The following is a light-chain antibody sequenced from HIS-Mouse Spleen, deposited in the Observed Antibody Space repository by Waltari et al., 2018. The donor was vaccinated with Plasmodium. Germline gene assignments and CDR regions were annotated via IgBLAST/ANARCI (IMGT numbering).Light chain of an antibody. Sequence: EIVMTQSPATLSASSGESATLSCRASQSVSSNLAWYQQKPGQAPRLLIYGASTRATGIPARFSGSGSGTEFTLTISSLQSEDFAVYYCQQYNNWSFTFGPGTKVDIK. J-gene: IGKJ3*01. V-gene: IGKV3-15*01. CDR2: GAS. CDR3: QQYNNWSFT. CDR1: QSVSSN.